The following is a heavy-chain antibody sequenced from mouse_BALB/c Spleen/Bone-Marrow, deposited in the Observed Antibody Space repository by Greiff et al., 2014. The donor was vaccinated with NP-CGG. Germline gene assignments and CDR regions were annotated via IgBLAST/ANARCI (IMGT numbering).Heavy chain of an antibody. D-gene: IGHD2-1*01. Sequence: VQLQQSGAELVKPGASVKLSCTASGFNIKDTYMHWVKQRPEQGLEWIGRIYPANGDTKYDPKFQGKATITADTSSNTAYLQLSSLPSEDTSVDSCVRYCNGRIDYWGQGTSVTVSS. J-gene: IGHJ4*01. CDR2: IYPANGDT. CDR1: GFNIKDTY. CDR3: VRYCNGRIDY. V-gene: IGHV14-3*02.